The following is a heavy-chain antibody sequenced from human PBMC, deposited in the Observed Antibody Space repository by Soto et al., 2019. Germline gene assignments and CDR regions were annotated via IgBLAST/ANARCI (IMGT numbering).Heavy chain of an antibody. V-gene: IGHV2-5*02. J-gene: IGHJ4*02. Sequence: ESGPTVVRPTETLTLTCRFSGFSLTTRGVGVGWIRQSPGKAPEWLALIYWDDDKRYSSSLKSRLTITKDTSKNQGVLTVSDLDPTDTATYYCAHRVLRTVFGLVTTTAIYFDFWGQGTPVAVSS. CDR3: AHRVLRTVFGLVTTTAIYFDF. D-gene: IGHD3-3*01. CDR1: GFSLTTRGVG. CDR2: IYWDDDK.